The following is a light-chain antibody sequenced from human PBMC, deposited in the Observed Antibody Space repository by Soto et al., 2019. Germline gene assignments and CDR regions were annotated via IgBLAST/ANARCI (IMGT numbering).Light chain of an antibody. CDR2: GVS. J-gene: IGLJ1*01. CDR3: SSYAGSNNPYV. V-gene: IGLV2-8*01. CDR1: SSDVGGYNY. Sequence: QSVVTQPPSASGSPGQSVTISCTGTSSDVGGYNYVSWYQQHPGKAPKLMIYGVSKRPSGVPDRFSGSKSGNTASLTVSGLQAEDEADYYCSSYAGSNNPYVFGTGTKVTVL.